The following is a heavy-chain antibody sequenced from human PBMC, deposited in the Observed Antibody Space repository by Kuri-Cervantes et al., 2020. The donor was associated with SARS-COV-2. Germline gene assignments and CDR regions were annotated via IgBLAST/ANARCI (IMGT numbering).Heavy chain of an antibody. V-gene: IGHV4-39*01. CDR3: ARLAYTSGWYGDHFDY. CDR1: GGSISSRSYY. Sequence: SETLSLTCTVSGGSISSRSYYWGWIRQPPGKGLEWVGNINYSGSTYYNPSLESRVTISVDASKTQFSLKLNSVTAADSALYYCARLAYTSGWYGDHFDYWGQGTLVTVSS. D-gene: IGHD6-19*01. CDR2: INYSGST. J-gene: IGHJ4*02.